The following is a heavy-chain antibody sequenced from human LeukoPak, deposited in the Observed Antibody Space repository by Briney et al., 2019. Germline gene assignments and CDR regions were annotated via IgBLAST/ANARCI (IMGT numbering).Heavy chain of an antibody. Sequence: GGSLRLSCAAYGFTFSSYAMQWVRQAPGKGLEWVAVISYDGSNKYYADSVKDRFTISRDNSKHTLYLQMNSLRAEDTAVYYCARDRVRYDSSVYYPEDYWGQGTLVTVSS. J-gene: IGHJ4*02. CDR3: ARDRVRYDSSVYYPEDY. CDR1: GFTFSSYA. V-gene: IGHV3-30-3*01. CDR2: ISYDGSNK. D-gene: IGHD3-22*01.